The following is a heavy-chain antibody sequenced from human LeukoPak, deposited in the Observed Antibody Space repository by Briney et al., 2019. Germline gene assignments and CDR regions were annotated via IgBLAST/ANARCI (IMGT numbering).Heavy chain of an antibody. D-gene: IGHD1-26*01. J-gene: IGHJ4*02. CDR2: ISYDGSNK. CDR3: AKDIGGPGYFDY. CDR1: GFTFSSYG. Sequence: GRSLRLSCAASGFTFSSYGMHWVRQAPGKGLEWVAVISYDGSNKYYADSVKGRFTISRDNSKSTLYLQMNSLRAEDTAVYYCAKDIGGPGYFDYWGQGTLVTVSS. V-gene: IGHV3-30*18.